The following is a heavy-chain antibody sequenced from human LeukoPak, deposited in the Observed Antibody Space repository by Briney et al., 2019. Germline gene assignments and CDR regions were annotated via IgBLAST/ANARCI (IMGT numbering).Heavy chain of an antibody. V-gene: IGHV3-9*01. CDR3: ARWALYISAANKNPGFDY. Sequence: GRSLRLSCAASGFTFDDYAMHWVRQAPGKGLEWVSGISWNSGSIGYADSVKGRFTISRDNAKNSLYLQMDSLSAEDTAVYYCARWALYISAANKNPGFDYWGQGTLVTVSS. D-gene: IGHD6-19*01. CDR1: GFTFDDYA. J-gene: IGHJ4*02. CDR2: ISWNSGSI.